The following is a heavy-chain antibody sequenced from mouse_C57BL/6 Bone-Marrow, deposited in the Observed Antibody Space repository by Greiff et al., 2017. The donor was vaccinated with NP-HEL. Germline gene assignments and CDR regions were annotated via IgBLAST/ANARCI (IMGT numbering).Heavy chain of an antibody. Sequence: EVQGVESGGGLVQPKGSLKLSCAASGFTFNTYAMHWVRQAPGKGLEWVARIRSKSSNYATYYADSVKDRFTISRDDSQSMLYLQMNNLKTEDTAMYYCVRDSYYGNYFIFDYWGQGTTLTVSS. CDR1: GFTFNTYA. J-gene: IGHJ2*01. CDR3: VRDSYYGNYFIFDY. V-gene: IGHV10-3*01. D-gene: IGHD2-1*01. CDR2: IRSKSSNYAT.